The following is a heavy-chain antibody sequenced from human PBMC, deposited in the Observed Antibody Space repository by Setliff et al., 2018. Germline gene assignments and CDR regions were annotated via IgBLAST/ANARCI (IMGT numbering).Heavy chain of an antibody. D-gene: IGHD3-16*01. CDR2: LYRTANT. CDR1: GHSIDSDSY. V-gene: IGHV4-38-2*01. J-gene: IGHJ4*02. CDR3: RLWSHDYHNDY. Sequence: SETLSLTCAVSGHSIDSDSYWGWIRQSPGKGLEWIGSLYRTANTYYNPAVRSRVTISPDTSKNQFSLKLTSVTAADTAVYYCRLWSHDYHNDYWGQGTLVTVPQ.